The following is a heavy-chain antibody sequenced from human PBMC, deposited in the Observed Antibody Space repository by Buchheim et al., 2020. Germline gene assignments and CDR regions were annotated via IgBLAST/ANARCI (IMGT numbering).Heavy chain of an antibody. Sequence: QVQLVQSGAEVKKPGASVKVSCKASGYTFTGYYMHWVRQAPGQGLEWMGWINPNSGGTNYAQKFQGWVTMTRDTSISTAYMGLSRLRSDDTAVYYCARENRSGSYYKFWRLYGMDVWGQGTT. D-gene: IGHD3-10*01. CDR1: GYTFTGYY. CDR3: ARENRSGSYYKFWRLYGMDV. CDR2: INPNSGGT. V-gene: IGHV1-2*04. J-gene: IGHJ6*02.